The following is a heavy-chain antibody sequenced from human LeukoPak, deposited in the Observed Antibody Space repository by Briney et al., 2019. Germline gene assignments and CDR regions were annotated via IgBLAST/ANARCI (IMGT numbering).Heavy chain of an antibody. CDR2: IKQDGSEK. J-gene: IGHJ4*02. CDR1: GFTFSNYW. D-gene: IGHD2-2*01. CDR3: ARMKWGYCSSTSCSYYFDY. V-gene: IGHV3-7*01. Sequence: GGSLRLSCAASGFTFSNYWMSWVRQAPGKGLEWVANIKQDGSEKYYVDSVKGRFTISRDNAKNSLYLQMNSLRAEDTAVYSCARMKWGYCSSTSCSYYFDYWGQGTLVTVSS.